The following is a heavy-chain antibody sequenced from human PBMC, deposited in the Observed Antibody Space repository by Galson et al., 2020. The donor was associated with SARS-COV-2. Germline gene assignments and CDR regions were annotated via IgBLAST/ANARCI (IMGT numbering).Heavy chain of an antibody. Sequence: SETLSLTCTVSGYSISSGYYWGWIRQPPGKGLEWIGSIYHSGSTHYNPSLKSRVTISVDTSKNQFCLKLSSVTAADTAVYYCARFLPAATPFDYWGQGTLVTVSS. D-gene: IGHD2-2*01. CDR1: GYSISSGYY. J-gene: IGHJ4*02. CDR3: ARFLPAATPFDY. CDR2: IYHSGST. V-gene: IGHV4-38-2*02.